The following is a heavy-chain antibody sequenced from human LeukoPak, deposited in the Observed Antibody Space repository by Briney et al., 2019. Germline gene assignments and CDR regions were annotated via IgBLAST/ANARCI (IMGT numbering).Heavy chain of an antibody. Sequence: SETLSLTCTVFGGSISSSDYYWGWIRQPPGKGLEWIGSIYYRGSTYDNPSLKSRVTISVDTSKNQFSLKLNSVTAADTAVYYCARGAPPQNWGQGALVTVSS. V-gene: IGHV4-39*07. CDR3: ARGAPPQN. J-gene: IGHJ4*02. CDR2: IYYRGST. CDR1: GGSISSSDYY.